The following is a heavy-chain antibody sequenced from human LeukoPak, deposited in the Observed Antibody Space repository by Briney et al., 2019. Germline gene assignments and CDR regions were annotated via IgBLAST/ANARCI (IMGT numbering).Heavy chain of an antibody. V-gene: IGHV4-39*07. J-gene: IGHJ4*02. CDR1: GGSISGSDYY. CDR2: IYYSGRT. D-gene: IGHD3-22*01. Sequence: PSETLSLTCTVSGGSISGSDYYWGWLRQPPGKGLEWIGIIYYSGRTFYNPSLKSRVAISVDTSKNQFSLNLISVTAADTAVYYCASNGHSYDSSGFLDYWGQGTLVTVSS. CDR3: ASNGHSYDSSGFLDY.